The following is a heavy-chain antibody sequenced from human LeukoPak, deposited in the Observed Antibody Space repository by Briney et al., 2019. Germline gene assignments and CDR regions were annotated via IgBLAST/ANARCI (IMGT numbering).Heavy chain of an antibody. CDR1: GGSFSGYY. Sequence: SETLSLTCAVYGGSFSGYYWSWIRQPPGKGLEWIGEINHSGRTNYNPSLKSRVTISVDTSKNQFSLKLSSVTAADTAVYYCARMNWNRHFDYWGQGTLVTVSS. V-gene: IGHV4-34*01. CDR2: INHSGRT. J-gene: IGHJ4*02. D-gene: IGHD1-1*01. CDR3: ARMNWNRHFDY.